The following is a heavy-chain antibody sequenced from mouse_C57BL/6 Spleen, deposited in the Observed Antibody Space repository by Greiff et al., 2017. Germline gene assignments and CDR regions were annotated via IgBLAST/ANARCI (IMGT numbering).Heavy chain of an antibody. CDR2: IDPSDSYT. Sequence: QVHVKQPGAELVKPGASVKLSCKASGYTFTSYWMQWVKQRPGQGLEWIGEIDPSDSYTNYNQKFKGKATLTVDTSSSTAYMQLSSLTSEDSAVYYCARRAVGFDYWGQGTTLTVSS. J-gene: IGHJ2*01. CDR3: ARRAVGFDY. V-gene: IGHV1-50*01. D-gene: IGHD1-1*01. CDR1: GYTFTSYW.